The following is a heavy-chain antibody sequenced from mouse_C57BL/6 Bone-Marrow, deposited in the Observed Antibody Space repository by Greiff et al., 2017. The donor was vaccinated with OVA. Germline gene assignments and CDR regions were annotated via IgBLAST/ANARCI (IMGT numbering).Heavy chain of an antibody. CDR2: IHPNSGST. J-gene: IGHJ2*01. CDR1: GYTFTSYW. CDR3: ARMYGRVYFDY. D-gene: IGHD1-1*01. V-gene: IGHV1-64*01. Sequence: QVQLQQSGAELVKPGASVKLSCKASGYTFTSYWMHWVKQRPGQGLEWIGMIHPNSGSTNYNEKFKSKATLTVDKSSSTAYMQLSSLTSEDSAVYYCARMYGRVYFDYWGQGTTLTVSS.